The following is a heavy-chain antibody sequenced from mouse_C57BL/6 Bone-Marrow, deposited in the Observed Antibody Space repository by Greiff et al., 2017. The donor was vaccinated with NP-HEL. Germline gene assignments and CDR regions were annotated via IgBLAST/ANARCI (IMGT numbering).Heavy chain of an antibody. CDR3: GWDGAWFAY. Sequence: DVHLVESGGDLVKPGGSLKLSCAASGFTFSSYGMSWVRQTPDKRLEWVATISSGGSYTYYPDSVKGRCTISRDNAKNTLYLQMSSLKSEDTAMYYCGWDGAWFAYWGQGTLVTVAA. J-gene: IGHJ3*01. D-gene: IGHD4-1*01. CDR1: GFTFSSYG. V-gene: IGHV5-6*01. CDR2: ISSGGSYT.